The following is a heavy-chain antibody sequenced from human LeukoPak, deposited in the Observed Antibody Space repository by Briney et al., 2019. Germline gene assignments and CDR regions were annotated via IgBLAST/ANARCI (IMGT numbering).Heavy chain of an antibody. CDR1: GGSISSDY. Sequence: SETLSLTCTVSGGSISSDYWSWVRQPPGKGLEWIGYIYYSGSTNYNPSFKSRVTISVDTSKNQFSLKMNSVTAADTAVYYCARRSGTYYAGGVDYWGQGTLVTVSS. V-gene: IGHV4-59*08. CDR2: IYYSGST. J-gene: IGHJ4*02. D-gene: IGHD1-26*01. CDR3: ARRSGTYYAGGVDY.